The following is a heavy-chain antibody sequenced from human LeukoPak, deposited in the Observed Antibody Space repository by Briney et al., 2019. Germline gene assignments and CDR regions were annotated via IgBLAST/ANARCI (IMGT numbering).Heavy chain of an antibody. D-gene: IGHD3-22*01. J-gene: IGHJ4*02. CDR3: AKDSWWYYDSSGSFDY. V-gene: IGHV3-23*01. Sequence: GGSLRLSCAASGFTFSSYWMSWVRQAPGKGLEWVSAISGSGGSTYYADSVKGRFTISRDNSKNTLYLQMNSLRAEDTAVYYCAKDSWWYYDSSGSFDYWGQGTLVTVSS. CDR1: GFTFSSYW. CDR2: ISGSGGST.